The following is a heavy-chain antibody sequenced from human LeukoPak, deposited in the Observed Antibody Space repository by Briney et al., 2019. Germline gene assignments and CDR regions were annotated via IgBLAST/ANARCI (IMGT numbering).Heavy chain of an antibody. D-gene: IGHD5-18*01. CDR1: GFTFITYN. Sequence: GGSLRLSCAASGFTFITYNMNWVRQAPGKGLEWVSSISRSSSYIHYADSVKGRFTISRDNAKNSLYLQMNSLRDEDTAVYYCARDTAMGPGYGTDVWGQGTTVTVSS. CDR3: ARDTAMGPGYGTDV. J-gene: IGHJ6*02. CDR2: ISRSSSYI. V-gene: IGHV3-21*01.